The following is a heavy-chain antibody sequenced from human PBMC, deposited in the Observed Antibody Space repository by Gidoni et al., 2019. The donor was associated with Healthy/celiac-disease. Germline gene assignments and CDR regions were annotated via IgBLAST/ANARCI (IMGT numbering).Heavy chain of an antibody. V-gene: IGHV1-2*02. D-gene: IGHD2-2*03. Sequence: QVQLVQSGAEVKKPGAAVQVSCKASGYTFTGYYMHGVRQAPGQGLEWVGWINPNSGGTNYAQKFQGRVTMTRDTSISTAYMELSRLRSDDTAVYYCASGYCSSTSCKDYYYYGMDVWGQGTTVTVSS. CDR1: GYTFTGYY. CDR3: ASGYCSSTSCKDYYYYGMDV. J-gene: IGHJ6*02. CDR2: INPNSGGT.